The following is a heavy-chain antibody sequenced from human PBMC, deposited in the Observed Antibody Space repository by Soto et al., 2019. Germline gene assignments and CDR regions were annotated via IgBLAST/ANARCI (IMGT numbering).Heavy chain of an antibody. CDR1: GYTFTSYA. Sequence: GASVKVSCKASGYTFTSYAMHWVRPAPGQRLEWMGWINAGNGNTKYSQKFQGRVTITSDTSTSTAYMELRSLRSDDTAVYYCARDMDSSGSNWFDPWGQGTLVTVSS. CDR2: INAGNGNT. CDR3: ARDMDSSGSNWFDP. V-gene: IGHV1-3*01. J-gene: IGHJ5*02. D-gene: IGHD3-22*01.